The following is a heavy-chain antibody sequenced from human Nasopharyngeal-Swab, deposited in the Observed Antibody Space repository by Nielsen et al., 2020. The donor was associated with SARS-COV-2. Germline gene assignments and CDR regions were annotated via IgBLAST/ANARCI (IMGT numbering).Heavy chain of an antibody. J-gene: IGHJ3*02. D-gene: IGHD3-22*01. CDR2: IWYDGSNK. CDR1: GFTFSSYG. Sequence: GESLKISCAASGFTFSSYGMHWVRQAPGKGLEWVAVIWYDGSNKYYADSVKGRFTISRDNSKNTLYLQMNSLRAEDTAVYYCARESTPYYYDSSGYWKAFDIWGQGTMVTVSS. CDR3: ARESTPYYYDSSGYWKAFDI. V-gene: IGHV3-33*01.